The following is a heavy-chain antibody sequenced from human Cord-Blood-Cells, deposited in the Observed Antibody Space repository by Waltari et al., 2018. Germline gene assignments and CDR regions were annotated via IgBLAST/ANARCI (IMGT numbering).Heavy chain of an antibody. V-gene: IGHV3-30*18. CDR2: ISYDGSNK. CDR1: GFPFSSYG. CDR3: AKDPSSRGE. J-gene: IGHJ4*02. D-gene: IGHD2-2*01. Sequence: QVQLVESGGGVVQPGRSLRLSCAASGFPFSSYGMHWVRQAPGKGLEWVAVISYDGSNKYYADSVKGRFTISRDNSKNTLYLQMNSLRAEDTAVYYCAKDPSSRGEWGQGTLVTVSS.